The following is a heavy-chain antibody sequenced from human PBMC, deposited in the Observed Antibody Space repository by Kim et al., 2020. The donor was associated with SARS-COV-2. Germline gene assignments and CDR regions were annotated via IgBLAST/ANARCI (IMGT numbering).Heavy chain of an antibody. Sequence: SETLSLTCTVSGGSISSYYWSWIRQPPGKGLEWIGYINYSGSTNYNPSLKSRVTISVDTSKNQFSLKLSSVTAADTAVYYCARDERDSSGWANWFDPWGQGTLVTVSS. V-gene: IGHV4-59*13. CDR3: ARDERDSSGWANWFDP. D-gene: IGHD6-19*01. CDR2: INYSGST. J-gene: IGHJ5*02. CDR1: GGSISSYY.